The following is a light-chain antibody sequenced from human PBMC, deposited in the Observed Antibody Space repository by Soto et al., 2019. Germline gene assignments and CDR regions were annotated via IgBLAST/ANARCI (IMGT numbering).Light chain of an antibody. CDR2: AAS. J-gene: IGKJ4*01. V-gene: IGKV1-9*01. CDR3: QQYNSCPLT. CDR1: QGISSY. Sequence: DIQLTQSPSFLSASVGDRVTITCRASQGISSYLAWYQQKPGKAPKLLIYAASTLHSGVPPRFSGSGSGTEFTLTISSLQPEDFADYYCQQYNSCPLTFGGGTSVDIK.